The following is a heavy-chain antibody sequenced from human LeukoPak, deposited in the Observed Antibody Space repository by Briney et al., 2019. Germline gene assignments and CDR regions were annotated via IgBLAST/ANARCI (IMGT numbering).Heavy chain of an antibody. CDR3: AREGYYDILTGYYGTYNWFDP. V-gene: IGHV4-39*07. J-gene: IGHJ5*02. CDR2: IYYSGSN. Sequence: SETLSLTCTVSGGSISSSGYYWGWIRQTPGKGLEWIGSIYYSGSNYHNPSLKSRVSMSVDTSKNQFSLKLSSVTAADTAVYYCAREGYYDILTGYYGTYNWFDPWGQGTLVTVSS. D-gene: IGHD3-9*01. CDR1: GGSISSSGYY.